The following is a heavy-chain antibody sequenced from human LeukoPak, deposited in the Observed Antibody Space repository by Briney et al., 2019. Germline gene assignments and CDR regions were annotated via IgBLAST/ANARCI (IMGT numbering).Heavy chain of an antibody. J-gene: IGHJ4*02. V-gene: IGHV3-21*01. D-gene: IGHD1-26*01. Sequence: PGGSLRLSCAASEFTLRGYGMHWVRQAPGKGLEWVSCISRSSCYIGYADLVRGRFTISRDNAKNSMYLHMNSLKDDDTDVYYCARDASGSTIELIDFCGQGPLVTVSS. CDR1: EFTLRGYG. CDR2: ISRSSCYI. CDR3: ARDASGSTIELIDF.